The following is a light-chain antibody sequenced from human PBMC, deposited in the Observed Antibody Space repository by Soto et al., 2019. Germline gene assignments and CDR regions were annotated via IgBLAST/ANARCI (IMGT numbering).Light chain of an antibody. J-gene: IGKJ2*01. CDR2: GTS. CDR3: QQYNDWPSYT. CDR1: QSVGNS. Sequence: EIVMTQSPATLSVSPGERATLSCRASQSVGNSLAWYQQKPGQAPRLLIYGTSIRATGIPARFSGGGSGTEFTLTISSLQSEDFAIYYCQQYNDWPSYTFGQGTKLEIK. V-gene: IGKV3-15*01.